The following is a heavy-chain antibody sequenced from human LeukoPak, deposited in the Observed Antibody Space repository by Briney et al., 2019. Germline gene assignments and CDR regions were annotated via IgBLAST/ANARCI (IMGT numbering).Heavy chain of an antibody. J-gene: IGHJ6*02. Sequence: ASVKVSCKASGGTFSSYAISWVRQAPGQGLEWVGGIIPIFGTANYAQKFQGRVTITADESTSTAYMELSSLRSEDTAVYYCASGPIYCSSTSCYTSYYYYYGMDVWGQGTTVTVSS. CDR3: ASGPIYCSSTSCYTSYYYYYGMDV. V-gene: IGHV1-69*13. CDR2: IIPIFGTA. CDR1: GGTFSSYA. D-gene: IGHD2-2*02.